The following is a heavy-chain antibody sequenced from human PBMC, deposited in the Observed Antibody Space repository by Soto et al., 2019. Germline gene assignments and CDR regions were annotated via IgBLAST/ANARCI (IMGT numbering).Heavy chain of an antibody. V-gene: IGHV6-1*01. Sequence: SQTLSLTCAISGDSISSNSAAWNWIRQSPSRGFGWLGRTYYRSRWYHDYAVSVKSRMIINPDTSKNQVSLQLNSVTPDDTAVYYCASYRYAYWGQGTVVTVSS. D-gene: IGHD4-4*01. CDR1: GDSISSNSAA. CDR3: ASYRYAY. J-gene: IGHJ1*01. CDR2: TYYRSRWYH.